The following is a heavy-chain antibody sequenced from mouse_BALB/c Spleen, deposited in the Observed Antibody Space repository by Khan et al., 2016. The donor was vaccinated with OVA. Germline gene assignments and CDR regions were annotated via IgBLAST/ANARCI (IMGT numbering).Heavy chain of an antibody. CDR3: ASEEDWYDLDH. CDR2: IYPGTDNR. V-gene: IGHV1-76*01. D-gene: IGHD2-14*01. CDR1: GYIFTSYW. J-gene: IGHJ2*01. Sequence: VELVESGAELVRPGASVKLSCKTSGYIFTSYWIHWVKQRSGQGLEWIARIYPGTDNRYYNEKFKDKATLTADKSFSTAYMQLSSLKYEDTDGDFCASEEDWYDLDHWGQGTTVTVSS.